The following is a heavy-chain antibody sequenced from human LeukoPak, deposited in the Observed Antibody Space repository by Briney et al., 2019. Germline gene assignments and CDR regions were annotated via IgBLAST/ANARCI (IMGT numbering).Heavy chain of an antibody. V-gene: IGHV3-48*01. CDR1: GFTSSDRS. Sequence: GGSLRLSCAASGFTSSDRSMNWVRQTPGKGLEWLSYISRGSDSIYYGDSVKGRFTISRDNAKNSLYLQMNSLRADDTAVYYCARGDTSAWDFDSWGQGILVTVSS. CDR3: ARGDTSAWDFDS. J-gene: IGHJ4*02. CDR2: ISRGSDSI. D-gene: IGHD3-22*01.